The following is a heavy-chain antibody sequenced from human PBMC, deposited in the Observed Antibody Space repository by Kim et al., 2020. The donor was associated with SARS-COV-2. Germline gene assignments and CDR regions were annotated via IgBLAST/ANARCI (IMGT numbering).Heavy chain of an antibody. Sequence: SETLSLTCTVSGGSITSISYYWGWIRQTPGEKMEWIGSMYHTGSSYYNPSLKSRVTISVDTSKNQFFLNVRSVTAADTAVYYCASSWFGELFPGCFDPWG. D-gene: IGHD3-10*01. CDR2: MYHTGSS. V-gene: IGHV4-39*01. J-gene: IGHJ5*02. CDR3: ASSWFGELFPGCFDP. CDR1: GGSITSISYY.